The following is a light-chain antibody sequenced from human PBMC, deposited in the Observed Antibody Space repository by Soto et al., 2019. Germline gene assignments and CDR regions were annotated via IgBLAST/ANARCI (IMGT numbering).Light chain of an antibody. CDR2: GAS. Sequence: DIQLTQSPSFLSASVGDTVTLSCRASQGITTYLAWFQQKPGRAPNLLIYGASILQSGVPSRFSGSGSGTDFTLTISNLQPEDFATYYCQQLNAYPLTFGQGTRLEIK. CDR3: QQLNAYPLT. V-gene: IGKV1-9*01. CDR1: QGITTY. J-gene: IGKJ5*01.